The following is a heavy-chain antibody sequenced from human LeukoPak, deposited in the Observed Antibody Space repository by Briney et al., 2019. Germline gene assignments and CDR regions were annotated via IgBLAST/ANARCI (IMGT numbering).Heavy chain of an antibody. CDR1: GFTFSSYA. V-gene: IGHV3-23*01. Sequence: GGSLRLSCAASGFTFSSYAMSWVRQAPGKGLEWVSAISGSGGSTYYADSVKGRFTISRDNSKNTLYLQMNSLRAEDTAVYYCARDWGRRDGYNLGFDYWGQGTLVTVSS. D-gene: IGHD5-24*01. J-gene: IGHJ4*02. CDR3: ARDWGRRDGYNLGFDY. CDR2: ISGSGGST.